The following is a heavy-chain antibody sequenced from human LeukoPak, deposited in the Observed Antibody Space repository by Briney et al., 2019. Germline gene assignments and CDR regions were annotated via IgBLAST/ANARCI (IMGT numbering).Heavy chain of an antibody. CDR1: GLTVRNNF. D-gene: IGHD3-10*01. CDR2: IYSDGST. V-gene: IGHV3-53*01. CDR3: AREKGRGVISPYYDY. Sequence: GGSLRLSCAASGLTVRNNFMSWVRQAPGKGLEWVSVIYSDGSTYYEDSVRGRFTISRDTSKNTVSLQMNSLIIEDTAVYYCAREKGRGVISPYYDYWGQGTRVTVSS. J-gene: IGHJ4*02.